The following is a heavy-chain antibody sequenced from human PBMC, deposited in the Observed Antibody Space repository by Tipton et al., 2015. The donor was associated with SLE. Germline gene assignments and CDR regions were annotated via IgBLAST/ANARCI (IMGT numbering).Heavy chain of an antibody. Sequence: QLVQSGAEVKKPGASVKVSCKASGYTFTSYGISWVRQAPGQGLEWMGWISVYNGNTNYAQKLQGRVTMTTDTSTSTAYMELRSLRSDDTAVYYCARVRFGELYVSLAFDIWGQGTMVTVSS. CDR2: ISVYNGNT. CDR1: GYTFTSYG. CDR3: ARVRFGELYVSLAFDI. D-gene: IGHD3-10*01. J-gene: IGHJ3*02. V-gene: IGHV1-18*01.